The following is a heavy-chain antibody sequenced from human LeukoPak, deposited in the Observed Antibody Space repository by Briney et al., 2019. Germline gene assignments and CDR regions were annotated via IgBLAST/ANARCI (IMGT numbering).Heavy chain of an antibody. CDR1: GGSISSYY. V-gene: IGHV4-59*01. D-gene: IGHD3-10*01. J-gene: IGHJ4*02. CDR3: ARGYLWADY. Sequence: SETLSLTCTVSGGSISSYYWSWIRQPPGKGLEWIGYIYYSGSTNYNPSLKSRVTISVDTSKNQFSLKLRSVTAADTAVYYCARGYLWADYWGQGTLVTVSS. CDR2: IYYSGST.